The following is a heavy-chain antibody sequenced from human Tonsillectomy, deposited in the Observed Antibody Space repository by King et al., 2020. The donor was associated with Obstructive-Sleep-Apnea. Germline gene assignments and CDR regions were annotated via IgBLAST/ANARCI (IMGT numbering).Heavy chain of an antibody. Sequence: VQLVESGGGLVQPGGSLRLSCAASGFTFSRYAMSWVRQAPGKGLEWVSVISGSGGSIHYADSVKGRFTISRDNSKNTLYLQMNSLRAEDTAVYYCANPLWFGSLDLHYWGQGTLVTVSS. D-gene: IGHD3-10*01. CDR2: ISGSGGSI. CDR3: ANPLWFGSLDLHY. CDR1: GFTFSRYA. V-gene: IGHV3-23*04. J-gene: IGHJ4*02.